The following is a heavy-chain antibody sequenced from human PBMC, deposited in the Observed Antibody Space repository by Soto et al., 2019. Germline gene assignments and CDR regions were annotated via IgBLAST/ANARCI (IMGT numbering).Heavy chain of an antibody. V-gene: IGHV4-59*01. CDR3: ARCKFDILTGYYAFAI. Sequence: SETLSLTCTVSVGSISSSYWSWIRQPPGKGLEYIGYIYHSGSINYKPSLKSRVTISLDTSKNHFSLKLSSVTAADTAVYYCARCKFDILTGYYAFAIWGQGTMVTDSS. CDR2: IYHSGSI. CDR1: VGSISSSY. D-gene: IGHD3-9*01. J-gene: IGHJ3*02.